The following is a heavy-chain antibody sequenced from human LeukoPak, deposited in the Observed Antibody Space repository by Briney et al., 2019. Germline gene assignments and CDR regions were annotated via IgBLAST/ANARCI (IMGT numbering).Heavy chain of an antibody. CDR3: ARDWGTAMGSNWFDP. Sequence: GGSLRLSCAASGFTFSSYSMNWVRQAPGKGLEWVSSISSSSSYIYYADSVKGRFTISRDNAKNSLYLQMNSPRAEDTAVYYCARDWGTAMGSNWFDPWGQGTLVTVSS. CDR2: ISSSSSYI. CDR1: GFTFSSYS. V-gene: IGHV3-21*01. D-gene: IGHD5-18*01. J-gene: IGHJ5*02.